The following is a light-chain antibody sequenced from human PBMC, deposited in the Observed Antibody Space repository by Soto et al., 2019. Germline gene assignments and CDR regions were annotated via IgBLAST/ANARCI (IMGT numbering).Light chain of an antibody. CDR3: SSYTSAIFGV. CDR2: EDT. J-gene: IGLJ2*01. Sequence: QSVLTQPASVSGSPGQSITISCTGTSSDVGGYSYVSWYQKHPDKAPKLLIFEDTKRPSGVSNRFSGSKSGNTASLTISGLQAEDEADYYCSSYTSAIFGVFGGGTKLTVL. CDR1: SSDVGGYSY. V-gene: IGLV2-14*03.